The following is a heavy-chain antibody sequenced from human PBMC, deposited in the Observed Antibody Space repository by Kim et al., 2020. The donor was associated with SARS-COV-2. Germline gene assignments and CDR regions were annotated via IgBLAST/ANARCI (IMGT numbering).Heavy chain of an antibody. CDR3: ARERGVY. CDR2: NSGNT. D-gene: IGHD1-26*01. J-gene: IGHJ4*02. Sequence: NSGNTGYAQKFQGRGTMTRNTSISTAYMELSSLRSEDTAVYYCARERGVYWGQGTLVTVSS. V-gene: IGHV1-8*01.